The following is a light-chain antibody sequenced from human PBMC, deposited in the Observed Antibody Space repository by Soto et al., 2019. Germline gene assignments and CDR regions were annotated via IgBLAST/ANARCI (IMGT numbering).Light chain of an antibody. J-gene: IGKJ2*01. Sequence: DLVMTQFPLSLPVTPGEPASISCRSSQSLLYSNGYNYLDWYLQKPGQSPQLLIYLGSNRASGVPDRFSGSGSGTDFTPKISRVEAEDVGVYYCMQALQTPYTFGQGTRLEIK. CDR3: MQALQTPYT. CDR1: QSLLYSNGYNY. V-gene: IGKV2-28*01. CDR2: LGS.